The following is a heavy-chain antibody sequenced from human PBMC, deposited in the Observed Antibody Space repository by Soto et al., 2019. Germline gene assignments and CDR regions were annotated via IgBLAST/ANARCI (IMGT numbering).Heavy chain of an antibody. D-gene: IGHD3-10*01. CDR1: GGSFSSGSYS. Sequence: QVQLQEPGPGLVKPSQTLSLTCTVYGGSFSSGSYSWSWIRQLPGRGLEWMGYIYDSGSTFYRPSLKSRVNILMDRYKNQCSLELNSVTAADTAVYYCTRGPIGRVSAICGQGTVVTVSS. CDR2: IYDSGST. J-gene: IGHJ3*02. V-gene: IGHV4-31*03. CDR3: TRGPIGRVSAI.